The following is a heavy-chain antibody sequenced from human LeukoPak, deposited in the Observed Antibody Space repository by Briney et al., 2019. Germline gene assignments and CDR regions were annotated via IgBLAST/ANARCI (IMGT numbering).Heavy chain of an antibody. J-gene: IGHJ5*02. CDR2: INYSGSGT. CDR3: AKEEYDSGWYKWFGP. V-gene: IGHV3-23*01. D-gene: IGHD6-19*01. CDR1: GITFSTYA. Sequence: PGGSLRLSCAASGITFSTYAMTWVRQAPGKGLEWVSSINYSGSGTFYADSVKGRFTISRDNSKDTLYLQMNNLRVEDMAVYYCAKEEYDSGWYKWFGPWGQGTLVTVFS.